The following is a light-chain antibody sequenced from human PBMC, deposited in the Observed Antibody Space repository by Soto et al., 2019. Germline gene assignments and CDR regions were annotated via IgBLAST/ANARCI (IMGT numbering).Light chain of an antibody. CDR2: AAS. J-gene: IGKJ5*01. CDR3: QQSYSTPFT. V-gene: IGKV1-39*01. CDR1: QSISSY. Sequence: DIPMTQSPSSLSASVGDRVTIHCRASQSISSYLNWYQQKPGKAPKLLIYAASSLQSGVPSRFSGSGSGTDFTLTISSLQPEDFATYYCQQSYSTPFTFGQGTRLEIK.